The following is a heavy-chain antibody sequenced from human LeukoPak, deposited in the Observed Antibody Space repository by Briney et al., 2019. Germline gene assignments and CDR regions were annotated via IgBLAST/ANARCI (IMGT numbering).Heavy chain of an antibody. J-gene: IGHJ5*02. Sequence: ASVKVSCKVSGYTLTELSMHWVRQAPGKGLEWVGGIDPGDGETIYAQKFQGRVTMTEDTSTDTAYVELSSLRSDDTAVYYCARDMPGITVPWGQGTLVTVSS. CDR1: GYTLTELS. D-gene: IGHD6-19*01. V-gene: IGHV1-24*01. CDR3: ARDMPGITVP. CDR2: IDPGDGET.